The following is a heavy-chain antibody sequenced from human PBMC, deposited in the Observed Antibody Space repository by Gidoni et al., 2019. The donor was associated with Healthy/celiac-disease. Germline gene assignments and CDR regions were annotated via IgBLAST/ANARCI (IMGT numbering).Heavy chain of an antibody. J-gene: IGHJ4*02. CDR1: GGTFSSYA. D-gene: IGHD6-19*01. CDR2: IIPILGIA. CDR3: ARDRIAVAGTAPSFDY. V-gene: IGHV1-69*04. Sequence: QVQLVQSGAEVKKPGSSVKVSCKASGGTFSSYAISWVRQAPGQGLEWMGRIIPILGIANYAQKFQGRVTITADKSTSTAYMELSSLRSEDTAVYYCARDRIAVAGTAPSFDYWGQGTLVTVSS.